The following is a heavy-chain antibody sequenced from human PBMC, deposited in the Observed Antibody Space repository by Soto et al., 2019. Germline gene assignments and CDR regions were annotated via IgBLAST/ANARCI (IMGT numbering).Heavy chain of an antibody. Sequence: QVQLVESGGGVVQPGRSLRLSCAASGFTFSSYGMHWVRQAPGKGLEWVAVIWYDGSNKYYADSVKGRFTISRDNSKNTLDLQMNSLRAEDTAVYYCARDGTTVTAYFDYWGQGTLVTVSS. CDR1: GFTFSSYG. CDR2: IWYDGSNK. D-gene: IGHD4-17*01. V-gene: IGHV3-33*01. CDR3: ARDGTTVTAYFDY. J-gene: IGHJ4*02.